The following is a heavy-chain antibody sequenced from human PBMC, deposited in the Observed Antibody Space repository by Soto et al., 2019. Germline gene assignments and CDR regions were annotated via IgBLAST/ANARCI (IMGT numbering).Heavy chain of an antibody. V-gene: IGHV3-48*02. CDR2: ISGSGSTI. CDR1: GFTFSSYN. CDR3: AREGSHSAYNFAIGIQLWSFDR. D-gene: IGHD1-1*01. Sequence: GGSLRLSCVVSGFTFSSYNMNWVRQAPGKGLEWVTYISGSGSTIYYADSVKGRFTISRDNVKNSLYLQMNSLRDEDTAVYYCAREGSHSAYNFAIGIQLWSFDRWGQGLPVTVSS. J-gene: IGHJ5*02.